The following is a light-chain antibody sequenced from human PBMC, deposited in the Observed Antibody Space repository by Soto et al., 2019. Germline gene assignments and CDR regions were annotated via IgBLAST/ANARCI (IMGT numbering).Light chain of an antibody. CDR2: EVT. CDR3: CSYAGNYTLI. CDR1: SSDVGSYNL. V-gene: IGLV2-23*02. J-gene: IGLJ2*01. Sequence: QPASVSGSPGQSITISCTGTSSDVGSYNLVSWYQQHPGKAPKLMIYEVTKRPSGVSNRFSGSKSGNTASLTVSGLQAEDEGDFYCCSYAGNYTLIFGGGTKLTVL.